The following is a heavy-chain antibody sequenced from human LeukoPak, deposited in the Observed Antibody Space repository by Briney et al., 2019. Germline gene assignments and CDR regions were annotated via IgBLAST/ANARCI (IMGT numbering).Heavy chain of an antibody. V-gene: IGHV4-38-2*02. CDR1: GYSISSGYY. CDR2: IYYSGST. Sequence: SETLSLTCTVSGYSISSGYYWGWIRQPPGKGLEWIGSIYYSGSTYYNPSLKSRVTISVDTSKNQFSLKLSSVTAADTAVYYCARDGSGGSWDNYYYYMDVWGKGTTVTVSS. D-gene: IGHD2-15*01. CDR3: ARDGSGGSWDNYYYYMDV. J-gene: IGHJ6*03.